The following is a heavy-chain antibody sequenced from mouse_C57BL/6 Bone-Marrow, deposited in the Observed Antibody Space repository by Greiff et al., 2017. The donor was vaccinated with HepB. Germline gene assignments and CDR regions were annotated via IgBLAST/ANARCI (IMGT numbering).Heavy chain of an antibody. D-gene: IGHD3-3*01. CDR2: IYPRSGNT. CDR3: ARGGLPAWFAY. J-gene: IGHJ3*01. CDR1: GYTFTSYG. V-gene: IGHV1-81*01. Sequence: QVQLKQSGAELARPGASVKLSCKASGYTFTSYGISWVKQRTGQGLEWIGEIYPRSGNTYYNEKFKGKATLTADKSSSTAYMELRSLTSEDSAVYFCARGGLPAWFAYWGQGTRVTVSA.